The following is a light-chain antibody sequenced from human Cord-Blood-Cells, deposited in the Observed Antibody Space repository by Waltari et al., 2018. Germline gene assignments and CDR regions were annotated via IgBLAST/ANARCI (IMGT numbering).Light chain of an antibody. CDR1: SSDVGSYNL. V-gene: IGLV2-23*01. CDR3: CSYAGSSTYV. CDR2: EGS. J-gene: IGLJ1*01. Sequence: QSALTQPASVSGSPGQSITISCTGTSSDVGSYNLVSWYQQHPGKAPNLMIYEGSKRPSGVSNRFSVSKSGNTASLTISGLQAEDEADYYCCSYAGSSTYVFGTGTKVTVL.